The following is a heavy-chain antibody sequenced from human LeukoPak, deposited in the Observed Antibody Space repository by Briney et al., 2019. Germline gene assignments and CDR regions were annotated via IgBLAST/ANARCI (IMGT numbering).Heavy chain of an antibody. V-gene: IGHV3-23*01. Sequence: GWSLSLSCAASVFTFSSYAMIWVRQAPGKGRELVSALSGSGGSTYYADSVKGRFTISRDKSKNTLYLQMNSLRAEDTAVYYCAKGGYCSSTSCYDDYYYGMDVWGKGATVTVSS. J-gene: IGHJ6*04. D-gene: IGHD2-2*01. CDR3: AKGGYCSSTSCYDDYYYGMDV. CDR1: VFTFSSYA. CDR2: LSGSGGST.